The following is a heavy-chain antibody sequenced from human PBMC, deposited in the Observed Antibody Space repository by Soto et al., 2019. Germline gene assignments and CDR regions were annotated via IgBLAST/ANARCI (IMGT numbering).Heavy chain of an antibody. V-gene: IGHV3-30-3*01. CDR2: ISYDGSNK. D-gene: IGHD5-12*01. Sequence: GGSLRLSCAASGFTFSSYAMHWVRQAPGKGLEWVAVISYDGSNKYYADSVKGRFTISRDNSKNTLYLQMNSLRAEDTAVYYCARANTRYSGYDLIDYWGQGTLVTVSS. CDR1: GFTFSSYA. J-gene: IGHJ4*02. CDR3: ARANTRYSGYDLIDY.